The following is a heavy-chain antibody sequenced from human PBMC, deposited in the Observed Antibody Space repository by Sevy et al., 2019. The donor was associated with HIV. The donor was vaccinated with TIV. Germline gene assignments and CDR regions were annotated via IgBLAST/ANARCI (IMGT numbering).Heavy chain of an antibody. V-gene: IGHV1-18*04. J-gene: IGHJ4*02. CDR2: ISPHNGDT. CDR3: ARAFCSGGRCDSLAY. Sequence: ASVKVSCKASGYTFTTYRITWVRQAPGQGLEWMGWISPHNGDTNYAQKDRGRVTMTTDTSTSTAYMELRSLRSDDTAVYYSARAFCSGGRCDSLAYWGQGTLVTVSS. D-gene: IGHD2-15*01. CDR1: GYTFTTYR.